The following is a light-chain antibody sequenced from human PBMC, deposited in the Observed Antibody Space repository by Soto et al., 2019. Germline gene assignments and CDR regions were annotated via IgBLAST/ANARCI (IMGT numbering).Light chain of an antibody. Sequence: DIQMTQSPSSLSASVRDRVTITCRASQSISTYLNWYQQKPGKVPKLLIYAASTLQSGVTSRFRGSGSGTDFTLTISILQPEDFATYYRQQCYNSPWTFAQATKVELK. CDR2: AAS. CDR1: QSISTY. CDR3: QQCYNSPWT. J-gene: IGKJ1*01. V-gene: IGKV1-39*01.